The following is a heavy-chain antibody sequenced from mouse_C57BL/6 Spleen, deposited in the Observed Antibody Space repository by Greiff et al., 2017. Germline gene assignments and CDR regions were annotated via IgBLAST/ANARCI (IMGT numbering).Heavy chain of an antibody. CDR3: ARSGYYGSSFFFDY. CDR2: IYPGGGYT. V-gene: IGHV1-63*01. D-gene: IGHD1-1*01. Sequence: QVQLQQSGAELVRPGTSVKMSCKASGYTFTNYWIGWAKQRPGHGLEWIGDIYPGGGYTNYNEKFKGKATLTADKSSSTAYMQFSSLTSEDSAIYYCARSGYYGSSFFFDYWGQGTTLTVSS. J-gene: IGHJ2*01. CDR1: GYTFTNYW.